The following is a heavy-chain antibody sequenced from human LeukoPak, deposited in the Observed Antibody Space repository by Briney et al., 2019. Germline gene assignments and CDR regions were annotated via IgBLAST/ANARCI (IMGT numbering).Heavy chain of an antibody. D-gene: IGHD1-14*01. CDR1: GFTFSNAW. Sequence: GGSLRLSCAASGFTFSNAWMSWVRQAPGKGLEWVGLIKSKTDGGTTDYAAPVKGRFTVSRDDSKNTLYLQMNSLKTDDTAVYYCTTGTGQALYYYYMDVWGKGTTVTVSS. CDR3: TTGTGQALYYYYMDV. J-gene: IGHJ6*03. V-gene: IGHV3-15*01. CDR2: IKSKTDGGTT.